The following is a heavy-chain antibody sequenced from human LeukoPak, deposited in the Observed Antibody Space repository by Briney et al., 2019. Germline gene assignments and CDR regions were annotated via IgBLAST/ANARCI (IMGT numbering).Heavy chain of an antibody. Sequence: PGGSLRLSCAASGFTFSDYAMHWVRQAPGKGLEWVAVISYDGSNECYVDSVKGRFTISRDNSKNTLYLQMNSLRGEDTAVYYCARGAPRNYDFWSGPFDYWGQGSLVTVSS. V-gene: IGHV3-30-3*01. CDR2: ISYDGSNE. CDR3: ARGAPRNYDFWSGPFDY. CDR1: GFTFSDYA. D-gene: IGHD3-3*01. J-gene: IGHJ4*02.